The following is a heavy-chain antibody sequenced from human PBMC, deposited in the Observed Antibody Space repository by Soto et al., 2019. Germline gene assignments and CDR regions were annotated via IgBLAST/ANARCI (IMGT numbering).Heavy chain of an antibody. J-gene: IGHJ6*02. CDR2: ISSRSDT. CDR1: GFSFITYS. Sequence: PGGSLRLSCAASGFSFITYSMNWVRQAPGKGLEWVSSISSRSDTYYADSVKGRFTISRDNAKNSVSLQMDSLRAEDAAVYYCAREETAWPLAYGLDVWGQGTTVTVSS. CDR3: AREETAWPLAYGLDV. V-gene: IGHV3-21*01. D-gene: IGHD2-21*02.